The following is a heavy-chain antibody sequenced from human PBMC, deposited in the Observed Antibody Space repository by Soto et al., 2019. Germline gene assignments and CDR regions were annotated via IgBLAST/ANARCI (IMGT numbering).Heavy chain of an antibody. CDR2: IYYSGST. V-gene: IGHV4-39*01. D-gene: IGHD2-2*01. J-gene: IGHJ6*03. Sequence: SETLSLTCTVSGGSISSSSYYWGWIRQPPGKGLEWIGSIYYSGSTYYNPSLKSRVTISVDTSKNQFSLKLSSVTAADTAVYYCQLVVVPAARIYYYYMDVWGKGTTVTVSS. CDR1: GGSISSSSYY. CDR3: QLVVVPAARIYYYYMDV.